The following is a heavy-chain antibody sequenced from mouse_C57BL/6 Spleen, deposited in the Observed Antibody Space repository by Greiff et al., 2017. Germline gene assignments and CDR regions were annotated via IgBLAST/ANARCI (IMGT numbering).Heavy chain of an antibody. CDR2: IYPSDSET. CDR3: ARRGGNYDYAMDD. J-gene: IGHJ4*01. D-gene: IGHD2-1*01. CDR1: GYTFTSYW. Sequence: QVQLQQPGAELVRPGSSVKLSCKASGYTFTSYWMDWVKQRPGQGLEWIGNIYPSDSETHYNQKFKDKATLTVDKSSSTAYMQLSSLTSEDSAVYYCARRGGNYDYAMDDWGQGTSVTVSS. V-gene: IGHV1-61*01.